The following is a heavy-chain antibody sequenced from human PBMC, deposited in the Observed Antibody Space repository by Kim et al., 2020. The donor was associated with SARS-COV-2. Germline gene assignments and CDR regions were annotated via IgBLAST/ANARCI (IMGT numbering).Heavy chain of an antibody. J-gene: IGHJ3*02. V-gene: IGHV3-21*01. CDR1: GFTFSSYS. Sequence: GGSLRLSCAASGFTFSSYSMNWVRQAPGKGLEWVSSISSSSSYIYYADSVKGRFTISRDNAKNSLYLQMNSLRAEDTAVYYCARLSGIAVAGEPAFDIWGQGTMVTVSS. D-gene: IGHD6-19*01. CDR2: ISSSSSYI. CDR3: ARLSGIAVAGEPAFDI.